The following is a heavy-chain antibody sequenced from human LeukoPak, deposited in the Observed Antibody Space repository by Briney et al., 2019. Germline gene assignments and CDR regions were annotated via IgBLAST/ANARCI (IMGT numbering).Heavy chain of an antibody. CDR2: INPSGGST. CDR1: GYTFTSYY. CDR3: AKDLSSGREEFYYMDV. D-gene: IGHD6-19*01. Sequence: ASVKVSCKASGYTFTSYYIHWVRQAPGQGLEWMGIINPSGGSTSYAQKFQGRVTMTRDMSTSTVYMELSSLRSEDTAMYYCAKDLSSGREEFYYMDVWGKGTTVTVSS. V-gene: IGHV1-46*01. J-gene: IGHJ6*03.